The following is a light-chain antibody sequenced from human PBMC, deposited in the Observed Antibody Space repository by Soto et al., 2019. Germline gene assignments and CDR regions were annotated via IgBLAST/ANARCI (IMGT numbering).Light chain of an antibody. J-gene: IGKJ1*01. V-gene: IGKV3-15*01. CDR3: QQYNNWPPST. CDR2: GAS. Sequence: EIVLTQSPGTLSLSPGERATLSCGASQSVTSNYLAWYQQKPGQAPRLLIYGASTRATGFPARFSGSGSGTEFTLTISSLQSEDFAVYYCQQYNNWPPSTFGQGTKVDI. CDR1: QSVTSN.